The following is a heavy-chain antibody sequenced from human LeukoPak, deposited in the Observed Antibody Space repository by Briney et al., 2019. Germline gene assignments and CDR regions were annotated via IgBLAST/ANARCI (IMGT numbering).Heavy chain of an antibody. V-gene: IGHV3-9*03. CDR1: GFTFDDYA. D-gene: IGHD1-26*01. CDR2: ISWNSGSI. CDR3: AKDASGSYYDEAFDI. Sequence: GGSLRLSCAASGFTFDDYAMHWVRQAPGKGLEWVSGISWNSGSIGYPDSVKGRFTISRDNAKDSLYLQMNSLRAEDMALYYCAKDASGSYYDEAFDIWGQGTMVTVSS. J-gene: IGHJ3*02.